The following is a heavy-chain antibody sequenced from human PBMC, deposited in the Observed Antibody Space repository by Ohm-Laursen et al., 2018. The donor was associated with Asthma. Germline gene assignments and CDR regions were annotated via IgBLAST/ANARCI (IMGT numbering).Heavy chain of an antibody. CDR2: ISYDGSNK. D-gene: IGHD1-26*01. CDR1: GFTFSSYG. Sequence: SLRLSCAASGFTFSSYGMHWVRQAPGKGLEWVAVISYDGSNKYYADSVKGRFTISRDNAKNLVFLQMNDVRAEDTALYYCARIGPEWELPGREYSVHHWGQGTLVTVSS. J-gene: IGHJ1*01. CDR3: ARIGPEWELPGREYSVHH. V-gene: IGHV3-30*03.